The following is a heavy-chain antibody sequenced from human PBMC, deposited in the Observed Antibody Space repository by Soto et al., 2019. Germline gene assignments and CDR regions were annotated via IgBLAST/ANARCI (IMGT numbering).Heavy chain of an antibody. CDR3: ARDPGSWVNNHYYGMDV. J-gene: IGHJ6*02. CDR2: ISSSSSTI. Sequence: GGSLRLSCAASGFTFSSYSMNWGRQAPGKGLEWVSYISSSSSTIYYADSVKGRFTISRDNAKNSLYLQMNSLRDEDTAVYYCARDPGSWVNNHYYGMDVWGQGTTVTVSS. CDR1: GFTFSSYS. V-gene: IGHV3-48*02. D-gene: IGHD1-20*01.